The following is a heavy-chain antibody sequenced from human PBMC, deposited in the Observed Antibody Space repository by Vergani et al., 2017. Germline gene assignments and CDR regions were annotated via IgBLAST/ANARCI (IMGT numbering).Heavy chain of an antibody. CDR3: ASRYCSGGSCYQYDY. CDR1: GGSISSSRYY. Sequence: QLQLQESGPGLVKPSETLSLTCTVSGGSISSSRYYWGWIRQPPGKGLEWIGSIYYSGSTYYNPSLKSRVTISVDTSKNQFSLKLSSVTAADTAVYYCASRYCSGGSCYQYDYWGQGTLVTVSS. J-gene: IGHJ4*02. V-gene: IGHV4-39*07. D-gene: IGHD2-15*01. CDR2: IYYSGST.